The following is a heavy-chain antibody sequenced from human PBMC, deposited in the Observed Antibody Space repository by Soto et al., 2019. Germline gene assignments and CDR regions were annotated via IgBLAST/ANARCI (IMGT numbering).Heavy chain of an antibody. V-gene: IGHV1-46*01. D-gene: IGHD3-22*01. Sequence: ASVKVSCKASGYTFTSYYMHWVRQAPGQGLEWMGIINPSGGSTSYAQKFRGRVTMTRDTSTSTVYMELSSLRSEDTAVYYCARDAHPFYDSSGYTFDYWGQGTLVTVSS. CDR2: INPSGGST. J-gene: IGHJ4*02. CDR1: GYTFTSYY. CDR3: ARDAHPFYDSSGYTFDY.